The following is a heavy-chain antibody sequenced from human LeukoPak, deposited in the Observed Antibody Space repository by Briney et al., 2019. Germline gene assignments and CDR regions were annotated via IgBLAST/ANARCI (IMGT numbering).Heavy chain of an antibody. CDR2: INPSGGST. CDR1: GYTFTNYY. CDR3: ARGYCSGGGCSVLDAFDG. Sequence: ASVKVSCKTSGYTFTNYYIHWVRRAPGQGLEWMGKINPSGGSTSYPQKFQGRVTMTRDTSMTTVYMELSTLRSEDTAIYYCARGYCSGGGCSVLDAFDGWGQGTMVTVSS. V-gene: IGHV1-46*01. J-gene: IGHJ3*01. D-gene: IGHD2-15*01.